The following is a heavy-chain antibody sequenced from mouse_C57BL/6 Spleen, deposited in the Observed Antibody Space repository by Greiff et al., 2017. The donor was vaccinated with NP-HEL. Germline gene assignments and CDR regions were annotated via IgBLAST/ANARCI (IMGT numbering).Heavy chain of an antibody. CDR2: ISNGGGST. Sequence: EVQGVESGGGLVQPGGSLKLSCAASGFTFSDYYMYWVRQTPEKRLEWVAYISNGGGSTYYPDTVKGRFTISRDNAKNTLYLQMSRLKSEDTAMYYCARQEIDYDGGFAYWGQGTLVTVSA. CDR3: ARQEIDYDGGFAY. J-gene: IGHJ3*01. D-gene: IGHD2-4*01. V-gene: IGHV5-12*01. CDR1: GFTFSDYY.